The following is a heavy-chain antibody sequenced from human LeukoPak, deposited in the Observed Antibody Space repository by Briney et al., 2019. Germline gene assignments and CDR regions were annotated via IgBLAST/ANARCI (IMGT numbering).Heavy chain of an antibody. CDR3: ARGGYYDSSGYYPYYFDY. CDR1: GYTFNSYY. D-gene: IGHD3-22*01. CDR2: INPFGGST. V-gene: IGHV1-46*02. J-gene: IGHJ4*02. Sequence: ASVKVSCKASGYTFNSYYIHRVRQGPGQGFEWMGIINPFGGSTSYAQKFEGRLTTTRDMSTTTVYMELSSLRSEDTALYFCARGGYYDSSGYYPYYFDYWGQGTLVTVSS.